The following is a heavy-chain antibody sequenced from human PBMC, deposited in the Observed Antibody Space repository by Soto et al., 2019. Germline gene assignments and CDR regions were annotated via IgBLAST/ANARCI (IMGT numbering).Heavy chain of an antibody. CDR3: ASAGSTWRYFFDY. D-gene: IGHD6-13*01. CDR2: VYYSGTT. V-gene: IGHV4-59*01. Sequence: WTWIRQPPGMGLEWVGYVYYSGTTYYNPSLQSRVTISVDTSKNQFSLKVKSVTAADKAIYYCASAGSTWRYFFDYWGQGSLVTVSS. J-gene: IGHJ4*02.